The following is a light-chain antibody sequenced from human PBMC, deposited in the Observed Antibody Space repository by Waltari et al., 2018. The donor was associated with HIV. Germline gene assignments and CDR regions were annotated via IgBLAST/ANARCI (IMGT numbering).Light chain of an antibody. J-gene: IGLJ2*01. Sequence: SYALTQPPSVSVSPGQTARITCSGDALPKQSGYWYQQKPGQAPVLVIYKDSERPSGIPERLSGFSSGTTVTLTISGVQSEDEADYYCQSVDSSGTYVVFGGGTKLTVL. CDR3: QSVDSSGTYVV. V-gene: IGLV3-25*03. CDR1: ALPKQS. CDR2: KDS.